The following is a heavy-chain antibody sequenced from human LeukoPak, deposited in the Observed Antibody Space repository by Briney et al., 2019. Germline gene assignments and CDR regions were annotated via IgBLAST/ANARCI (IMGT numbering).Heavy chain of an antibody. Sequence: GASVKVSCKASGYTFTSYYMHWVRQAPGQGLEWMGIINPSGGSTSYAQKFQGRDTMTRDMSTSTVYTELSSLRSEDTAVYYCASTCSGGSCYDVAADYWGQGTLVTVSS. CDR3: ASTCSGGSCYDVAADY. D-gene: IGHD2-15*01. CDR2: INPSGGST. V-gene: IGHV1-46*01. J-gene: IGHJ4*02. CDR1: GYTFTSYY.